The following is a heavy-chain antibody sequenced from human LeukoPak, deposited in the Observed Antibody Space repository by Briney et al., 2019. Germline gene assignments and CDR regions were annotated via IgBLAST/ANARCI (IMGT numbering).Heavy chain of an antibody. J-gene: IGHJ4*02. CDR1: GGSFSGYY. CDR3: AYTTLGYVLATD. Sequence: SETLSLTCAVYGGSFSGYYWSWIRQPPGKGLEWIGEINHSGSTNYNPSLKSRVTISVDTSKNQFSLKLSSVTAADTAVYYCAYTTLGYVLATDWGQGTLVTVSS. V-gene: IGHV4-34*01. CDR2: INHSGST. D-gene: IGHD2-21*02.